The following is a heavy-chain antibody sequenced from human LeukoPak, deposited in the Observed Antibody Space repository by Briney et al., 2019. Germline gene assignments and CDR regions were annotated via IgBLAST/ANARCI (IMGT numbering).Heavy chain of an antibody. V-gene: IGHV3-23*01. CDR1: GFTFSSYA. CDR3: ARQYCSGGSCYSPPFDY. D-gene: IGHD2-15*01. CDR2: ISGSGGST. Sequence: GGSLRPSCAASGFTFSSYAMSWVRQAPGKGLEWVSAISGSGGSTYYADSVKGRFTISRDNSKNTLYLQMNSLRAEDTAVYYCARQYCSGGSCYSPPFDYWGQGTLVTVSS. J-gene: IGHJ4*02.